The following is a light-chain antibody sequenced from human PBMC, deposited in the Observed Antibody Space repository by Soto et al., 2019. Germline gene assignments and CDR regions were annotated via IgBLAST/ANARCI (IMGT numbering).Light chain of an antibody. V-gene: IGKV3-20*01. J-gene: IGKJ1*01. Sequence: DIELTQSPGTLSLSPGESATLXXRASQSVSSSYLAWYQQKPGKAPRXLIYGASSRATGIPDRFSGSGSGTDFTLTISRLEPEDFAVYYCQQYGSSRTFGQGTKVDIK. CDR2: GAS. CDR3: QQYGSSRT. CDR1: QSVSSSY.